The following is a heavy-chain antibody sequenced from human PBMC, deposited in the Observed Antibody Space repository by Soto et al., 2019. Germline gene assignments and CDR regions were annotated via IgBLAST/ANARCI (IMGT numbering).Heavy chain of an antibody. CDR2: ISWNSGSI. Sequence: EVQLVESGGGLVQPGRSLRLSCAASGFTFDDYAMHWVRQAPGKGLEWVSGISWNSGSIGYADSVKGRFTISRDNAKNSLYLQMNSLRAEDTALYYCAKDPSSSGWYYFDYWGQGTLVTVSS. CDR3: AKDPSSSGWYYFDY. CDR1: GFTFDDYA. V-gene: IGHV3-9*01. J-gene: IGHJ4*02. D-gene: IGHD6-19*01.